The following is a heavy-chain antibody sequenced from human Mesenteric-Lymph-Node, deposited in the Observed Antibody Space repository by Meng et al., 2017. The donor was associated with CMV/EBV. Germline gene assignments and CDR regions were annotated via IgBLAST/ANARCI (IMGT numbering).Heavy chain of an antibody. Sequence: GESLKISCAASGFTFSSYGMHWVRQAPGKGLEWVSYIGNSGHTKYYADSVMGRFTVSRDNAKTSLYLSMSSLRAEDTAIYFCVRQGLYCSSSSCHDVFDIWGQGTVVTVSS. D-gene: IGHD2-2*01. CDR3: VRQGLYCSSSSCHDVFDI. CDR1: GFTFSSYG. V-gene: IGHV3-48*04. CDR2: IGNSGHTK. J-gene: IGHJ3*02.